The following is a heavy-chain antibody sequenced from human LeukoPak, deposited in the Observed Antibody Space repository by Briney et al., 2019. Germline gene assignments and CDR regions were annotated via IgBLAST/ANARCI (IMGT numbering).Heavy chain of an antibody. CDR2: ISYDGSNK. V-gene: IGHV3-30*04. J-gene: IGHJ4*02. D-gene: IGHD6-13*01. Sequence: GGSLRLSCAASGFTFSSYAMHWVRQAPGKGLEWVAVISYDGSNKYYADSVKGRFTISRDNSKNTLYPKMNSLRAEDTAVYYCARDQAAAGPFDYWGQGTLVTVSS. CDR3: ARDQAAAGPFDY. CDR1: GFTFSSYA.